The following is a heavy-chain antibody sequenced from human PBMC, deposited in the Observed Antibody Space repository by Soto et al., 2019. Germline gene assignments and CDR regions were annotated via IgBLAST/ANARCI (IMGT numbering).Heavy chain of an antibody. CDR2: ISYDGSNK. CDR3: ARDRSESGYDSGNFDY. V-gene: IGHV3-30-3*01. J-gene: IGHJ4*02. Sequence: GGSLRLSCAASGFTFSSYAMHWVRQAPGKGLEWVAVISYDGSNKYYADSVKGRFTISRDNSKNTLYLQMNSLRAEDTAVYYCARDRSESGYDSGNFDYWGQGTLVTVSS. D-gene: IGHD5-12*01. CDR1: GFTFSSYA.